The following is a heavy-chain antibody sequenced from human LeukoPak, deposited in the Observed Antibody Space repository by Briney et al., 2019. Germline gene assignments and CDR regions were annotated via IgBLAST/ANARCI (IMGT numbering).Heavy chain of an antibody. CDR1: GYTFTGYY. CDR3: AKLLAPVY. Sequence: ASVRVSCKASGYTFTGYYLHWVRQAPGQGLEWVGWINPNSGGTSYAQKFQGRVTMTRDTSINTAYMELSRLTSDDTAVYYCAKLLAPVYWGQGTLVTVSS. CDR2: INPNSGGT. J-gene: IGHJ4*02. V-gene: IGHV1-2*02. D-gene: IGHD1-7*01.